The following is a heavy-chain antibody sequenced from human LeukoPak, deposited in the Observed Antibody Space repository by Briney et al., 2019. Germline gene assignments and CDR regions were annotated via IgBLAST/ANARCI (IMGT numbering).Heavy chain of an antibody. D-gene: IGHD3-22*01. J-gene: IGHJ4*02. CDR2: IYYSGST. Sequence: SETLSLACTVSGGSISSSSFYWGWIRQPPGKGLEWIASIYYSGSTYYNPSLKSRVAISVDTSKNQFSLKLSSVTAADTAVYYCARVKAYYYDTSGQTAPFFDYWGQGTLVTVSS. CDR1: GGSISSSSFY. CDR3: ARVKAYYYDTSGQTAPFFDY. V-gene: IGHV4-39*01.